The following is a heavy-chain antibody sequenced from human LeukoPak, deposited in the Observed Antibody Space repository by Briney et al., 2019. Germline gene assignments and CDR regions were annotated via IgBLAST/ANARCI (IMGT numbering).Heavy chain of an antibody. CDR2: ISSSGSTI. CDR3: ARVPAPYYDILTGYWGHSWYYFDY. Sequence: GGSLRLSCAASGFTFSDYYMSWIRQAPGKGLEWVSYISSSGSTIYYADSVKGRFTISRDNAKNSLYLQMNSLRAEDTAVYYCARVPAPYYDILTGYWGHSWYYFDYWGQGTLVTVSS. J-gene: IGHJ4*02. D-gene: IGHD3-9*01. V-gene: IGHV3-11*01. CDR1: GFTFSDYY.